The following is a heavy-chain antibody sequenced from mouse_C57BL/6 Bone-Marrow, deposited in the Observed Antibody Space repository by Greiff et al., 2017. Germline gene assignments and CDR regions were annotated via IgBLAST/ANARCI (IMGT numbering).Heavy chain of an antibody. V-gene: IGHV2-9-1*01. Sequence: VQGVESGPGLVAPSQSLSITCTVSGFSLTSYAISWVRQPPGKGLEWLGVIGTGGGTNYNSALKSRLSISKDNSKSQVFLKMNSLQTDDTARYYCARNLWLLLRPYYYAMDYWGQGTSVTVSS. CDR3: ARNLWLLLRPYYYAMDY. CDR1: GFSLTSYA. CDR2: IGTGGGT. J-gene: IGHJ4*01. D-gene: IGHD1-1*01.